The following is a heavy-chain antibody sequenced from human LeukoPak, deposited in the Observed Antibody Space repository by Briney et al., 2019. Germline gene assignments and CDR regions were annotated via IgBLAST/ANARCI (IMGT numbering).Heavy chain of an antibody. V-gene: IGHV4-34*01. J-gene: IGHJ5*02. D-gene: IGHD3-3*01. Sequence: PSETLSLTCAVYGGSFSGYYWTWIPQPPWKGLEWIGEINHRESTNYNPSLKSRVTISVDTAKSQFSLRLSSVTGADTAVYYCARGRRGMIFGVVMILNGFDPWGQGTLVTVSS. CDR3: ARGRRGMIFGVVMILNGFDP. CDR1: GGSFSGYY. CDR2: INHREST.